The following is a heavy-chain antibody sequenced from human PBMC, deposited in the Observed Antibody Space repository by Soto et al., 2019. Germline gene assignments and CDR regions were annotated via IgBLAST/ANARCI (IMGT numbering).Heavy chain of an antibody. V-gene: IGHV3-21*01. CDR1: GFTFSSYS. D-gene: IGHD2-15*01. J-gene: IGHJ3*02. CDR2: ISSSSSYI. CDR3: ARDRGDIVVVVAARIDAFDI. Sequence: GGSLRLSCAASGFTFSSYSMNWVRQAPGKGLEWVSSISSSSSYIYYADSVKGRFTISRDNAKNSLYLQMNSLRAEDTAVYYCARDRGDIVVVVAARIDAFDIWGQGTMVTVSS.